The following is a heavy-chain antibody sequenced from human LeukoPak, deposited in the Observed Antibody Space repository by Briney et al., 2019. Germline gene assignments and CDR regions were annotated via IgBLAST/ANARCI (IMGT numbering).Heavy chain of an antibody. CDR1: GFTFSNYN. Sequence: GGSLRLSCAASGFTFSNYNMNWVRQAPGKGLEWVSYINSRGSYTYYADSVKGRFTISRDNAKNSLYLQMNSLRAEDTAVYYCARIDAFDIWGQGTMVTV. CDR2: INSRGSYT. J-gene: IGHJ3*02. CDR3: ARIDAFDI. V-gene: IGHV3-21*06.